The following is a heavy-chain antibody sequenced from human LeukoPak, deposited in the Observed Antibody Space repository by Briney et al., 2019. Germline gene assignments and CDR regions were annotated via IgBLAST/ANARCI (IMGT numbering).Heavy chain of an antibody. D-gene: IGHD1-7*01. Sequence: PGGSLRLSCAASGFTFSSYGMHWVRQAPGKGLEWVAVIWYDGSNKYYADSVKGRFTISRDNSKNTLYLQMNSLRAEDTAVYYCARSLSITGTKTVDYWGQGTLATVSS. CDR3: ARSLSITGTKTVDY. CDR1: GFTFSSYG. J-gene: IGHJ4*02. CDR2: IWYDGSNK. V-gene: IGHV3-33*01.